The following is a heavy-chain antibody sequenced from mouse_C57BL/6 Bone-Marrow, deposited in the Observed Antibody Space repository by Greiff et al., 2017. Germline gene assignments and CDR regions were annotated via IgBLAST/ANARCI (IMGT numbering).Heavy chain of an antibody. CDR3: AREVHLLRGYAMDY. V-gene: IGHV1-59*01. CDR1: GYTFTSYW. Sequence: QVQLQQPGAELVRPGTSVKLSCKASGYTFTSYWMHWVKQRPGQGLEWIGVIDPSDSYTNYNQKFKGKATLTVDTSSSTAYMQLSSLTSEDSAVYYCAREVHLLRGYAMDYWGQGTSVTVSS. J-gene: IGHJ4*01. D-gene: IGHD1-1*01. CDR2: IDPSDSYT.